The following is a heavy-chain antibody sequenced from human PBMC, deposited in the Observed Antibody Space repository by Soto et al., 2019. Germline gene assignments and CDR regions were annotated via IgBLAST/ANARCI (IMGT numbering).Heavy chain of an antibody. V-gene: IGHV3-9*01. J-gene: IGHJ4*02. Sequence: EVQLVESGGGLVQPGRSLRLSCAASGFTFDDYAMHWVRQAPGKGLEWVSGISWNSGSIGYADSVKGRFTISRDNAKNSLYLQMNSLRAEDTVLYYCAKDTFFDTAAAGHFDYWGQGTLVTVSS. CDR2: ISWNSGSI. D-gene: IGHD6-13*01. CDR1: GFTFDDYA. CDR3: AKDTFFDTAAAGHFDY.